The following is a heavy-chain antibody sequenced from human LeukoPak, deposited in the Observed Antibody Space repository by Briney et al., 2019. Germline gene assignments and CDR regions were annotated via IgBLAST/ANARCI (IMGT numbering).Heavy chain of an antibody. CDR1: GFTFSNAW. Sequence: GGSLRLSCAASGFTFSNAWMSWVRQAPGKGLEGVGRIKSKIDGATTDYAAPVKGRFTISRDDSKNTLYLQMNSLKTEDTAVYYCAKDTDGAAAGTTWGHWGQGTLVTVSS. CDR2: IKSKIDGATT. J-gene: IGHJ4*02. V-gene: IGHV3-15*01. CDR3: AKDTDGAAAGTTWGH. D-gene: IGHD6-13*01.